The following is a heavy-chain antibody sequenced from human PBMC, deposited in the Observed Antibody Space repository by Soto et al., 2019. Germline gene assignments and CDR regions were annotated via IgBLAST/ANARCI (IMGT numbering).Heavy chain of an antibody. Sequence: SETLSLTCSVSGGSISSGGYYWSWIRQHPGKGLEWIGYIYYSGSTYYNPSLKSRATISVDTSKNQFSLSLRSLTAADTAVYYCARSREFDYWSQGTLVTVSS. J-gene: IGHJ4*02. CDR3: ARSREFDY. CDR2: IYYSGST. V-gene: IGHV4-31*03. CDR1: GGSISSGGYY.